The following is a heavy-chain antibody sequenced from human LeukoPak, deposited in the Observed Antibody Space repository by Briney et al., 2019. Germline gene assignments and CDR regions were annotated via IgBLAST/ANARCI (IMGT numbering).Heavy chain of an antibody. D-gene: IGHD1-20*01. CDR3: ARGSITGNWFGP. Sequence: ASVKVSCKASGYTFTGYYMHWVRQAPGQGLEWMGRINPNSGGTNYAQKFQGRVTMTRDTSISTAYMELSRLRSDDTAVYYCARGSITGNWFGPWGQGTLVTVSS. V-gene: IGHV1-2*06. CDR2: INPNSGGT. J-gene: IGHJ5*02. CDR1: GYTFTGYY.